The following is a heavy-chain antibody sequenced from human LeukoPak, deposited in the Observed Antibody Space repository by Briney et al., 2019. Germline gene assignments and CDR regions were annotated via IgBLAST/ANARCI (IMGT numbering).Heavy chain of an antibody. D-gene: IGHD2-15*01. CDR3: AKISVPYCSGGSCYDFDY. CDR1: GFTFSAYT. V-gene: IGHV3-23*01. J-gene: IGHJ4*02. Sequence: GGSLRLSCAASGFTFSAYTMNWVRQAPGQGLEWVSAISGSGGSTYYADSVKGRFTISRDNSKNTLYLQMNSLRAEDTAVYYCAKISVPYCSGGSCYDFDYWGQGTLVTVSS. CDR2: ISGSGGST.